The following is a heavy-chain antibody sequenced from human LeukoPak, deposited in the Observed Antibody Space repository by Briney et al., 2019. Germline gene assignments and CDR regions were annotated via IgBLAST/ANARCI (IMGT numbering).Heavy chain of an antibody. V-gene: IGHV1-46*01. CDR2: INPSGGST. Sequence: ASVKVSCKASGYTFTSYYMHWVRQAPGRGLEWMGIINPSGGSTSYAQKFQGRVTMTRDTSTSTVYMELSSLRSEDTAVYYCARDNADYGDPPLFDYWGQGTLVTVSS. D-gene: IGHD4-17*01. J-gene: IGHJ4*02. CDR1: GYTFTSYY. CDR3: ARDNADYGDPPLFDY.